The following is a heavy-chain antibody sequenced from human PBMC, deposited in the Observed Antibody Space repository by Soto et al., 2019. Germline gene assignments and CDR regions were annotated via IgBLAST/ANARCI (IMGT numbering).Heavy chain of an antibody. CDR3: AKDRLVYVWGSYRRKCFDY. CDR1: GFTFSSYA. D-gene: IGHD3-16*02. J-gene: IGHJ4*02. Sequence: GRSLRLSCAASGFTFSSYAMSCVRQAPGKGLEWVSAISGSGGSTYYADSVKGRFTISRDNSKNTLYLQMNSLRAEDTAVYYCAKDRLVYVWGSYRRKCFDYWGQGILVTVSS. V-gene: IGHV3-23*01. CDR2: ISGSGGST.